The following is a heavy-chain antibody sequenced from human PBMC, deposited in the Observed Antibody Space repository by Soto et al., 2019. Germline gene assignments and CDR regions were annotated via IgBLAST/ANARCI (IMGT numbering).Heavy chain of an antibody. V-gene: IGHV3-30*04. CDR3: SRPLARLLDNGFND. Sequence: EGTLRLSCAASAFTFSKYAMDWVRQAPGKGLEWVAVIQYDGRHTDYADSVKGRFTISRDNSKNTVDLQMNSLRPHDTAFYYWSRPLARLLDNGFNDWGSRTIVRVPS. J-gene: IGHJ3*01. D-gene: IGHD2-2*03. CDR1: AFTFSKYA. CDR2: IQYDGRHT.